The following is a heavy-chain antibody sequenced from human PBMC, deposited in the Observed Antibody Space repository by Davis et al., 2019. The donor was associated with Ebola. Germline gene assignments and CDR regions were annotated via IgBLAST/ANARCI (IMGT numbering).Heavy chain of an antibody. CDR3: AKVFDYGSGNTPISGSKDY. CDR1: GFTFSSCA. CDR2: ITASGYGP. D-gene: IGHD3-10*01. V-gene: IGHV3-23*01. J-gene: IGHJ4*02. Sequence: GESLKISCAASGFTFSSCAMSWVRQAPGKGLEWVSGITASGYGPYYADSVKGRFTISRDNSKNTLYLQMNSLRAEDTAVYYCAKVFDYGSGNTPISGSKDYWGQGTLVAVSS.